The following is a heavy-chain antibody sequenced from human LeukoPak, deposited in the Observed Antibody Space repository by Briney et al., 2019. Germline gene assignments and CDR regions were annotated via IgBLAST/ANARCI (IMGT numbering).Heavy chain of an antibody. J-gene: IGHJ5*02. V-gene: IGHV4-59*08. Sequence: PSETLSLTCTVSGGSISSYYWSWIRQTPGKGLEGMGYICKRGRTNYNTYLQSRGTIYEDKSKNQISLNMPSVTAADTAVYYCARQGFAESWATWANWFDPWGQGTLVTVSS. CDR2: ICKRGRT. CDR1: GGSISSYY. D-gene: IGHD3-10*01. CDR3: ARQGFAESWATWANWFDP.